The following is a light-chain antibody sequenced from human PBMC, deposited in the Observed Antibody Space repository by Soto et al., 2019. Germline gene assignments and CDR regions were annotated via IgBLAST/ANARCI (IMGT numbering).Light chain of an antibody. CDR3: QQYNDRPRT. J-gene: IGKJ1*01. V-gene: IGKV3-15*01. CDR1: QSDTSN. Sequence: EIVMTQSPATLSVSPGERATLSCRASQSDTSNLAWYQQKPGQAPRLLIYDASTRATGLPARFSGSGSGTEFTLTISSLQSEDFAVYYCQQYNDRPRTFGQGTKVEIK. CDR2: DAS.